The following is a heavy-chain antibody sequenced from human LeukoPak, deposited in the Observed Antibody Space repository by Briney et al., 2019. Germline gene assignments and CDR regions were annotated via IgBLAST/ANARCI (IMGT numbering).Heavy chain of an antibody. CDR1: GYTFTSYG. CDR3: ARFEYYDFWSGYPNWFDP. J-gene: IGHJ5*02. V-gene: IGHV1-18*01. CDR2: ISAYNGNT. D-gene: IGHD3-3*01. Sequence: AASVKVSCKASGYTFTSYGISWVRQAPGQGLEWMGWISAYNGNTNYAQKLQGRVTMTTDTSTSTAYMELRSLRSDDTAVYYCARFEYYDFWSGYPNWFDPWGQGTLVAVSS.